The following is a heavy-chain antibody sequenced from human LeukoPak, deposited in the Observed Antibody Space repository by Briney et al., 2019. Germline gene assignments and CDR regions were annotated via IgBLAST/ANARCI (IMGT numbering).Heavy chain of an antibody. CDR1: GGSISSGGYY. CDR2: IYYSGST. V-gene: IGHV4-31*03. CDR3: ARRITMIVVVISNVNGYDAFDI. D-gene: IGHD3-22*01. Sequence: PSQTLSLTCTVSGGSISSGGYYWSWIRQHPGKGLEWLGYIYYSGSTYYNPSLKSRVTISVDTSKNQFSLKLSSVTAADTAVYYCARRITMIVVVISNVNGYDAFDIWGQGTMVTVSS. J-gene: IGHJ3*02.